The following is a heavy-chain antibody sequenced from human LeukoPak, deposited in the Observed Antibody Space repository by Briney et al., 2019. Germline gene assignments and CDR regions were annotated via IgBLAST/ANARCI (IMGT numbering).Heavy chain of an antibody. Sequence: GASVKVSCKASGYTFTGYYMHWVRRAPGQGLEWMGWINPNSGGTNYAQKFQGRVTMTRDTSISTAYMELSRLRSDDTAVYYCAREQLGIVLGAFDIWGQGTMVTVSS. CDR2: INPNSGGT. CDR3: AREQLGIVLGAFDI. V-gene: IGHV1-2*02. CDR1: GYTFTGYY. D-gene: IGHD7-27*01. J-gene: IGHJ3*02.